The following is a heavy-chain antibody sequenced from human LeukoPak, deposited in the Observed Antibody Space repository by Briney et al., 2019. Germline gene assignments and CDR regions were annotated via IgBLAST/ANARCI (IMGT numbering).Heavy chain of an antibody. Sequence: GGSLRLSCAASGVTFSSYAMSWVRQAPGKGLEGGSAISGSGGSTYYADSVKGRFTISRDNSKNTLYLQMNSLRAEDTAVYYCAKVLQGSSAYFDYWGQGTLVTVSS. CDR2: ISGSGGST. V-gene: IGHV3-23*01. J-gene: IGHJ4*02. CDR3: AKVLQGSSAYFDY. CDR1: GVTFSSYA. D-gene: IGHD6-25*01.